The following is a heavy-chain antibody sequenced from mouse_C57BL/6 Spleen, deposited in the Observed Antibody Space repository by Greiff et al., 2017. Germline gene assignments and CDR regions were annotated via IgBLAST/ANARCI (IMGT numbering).Heavy chain of an antibody. V-gene: IGHV1-80*01. J-gene: IGHJ4*01. CDR3: ANDYDVGYAMDY. CDR2: IYPGDGDT. Sequence: QVQLQQSGAELVKPGASVKISCKASGYAFSSYWMNWLKQRPGKGLEWIGQIYPGDGDTNYNGKFKGKATLTADKSSSTAYMQLSSLTSEDSAVYFCANDYDVGYAMDYWGQGTSVTVSS. CDR1: GYAFSSYW. D-gene: IGHD2-4*01.